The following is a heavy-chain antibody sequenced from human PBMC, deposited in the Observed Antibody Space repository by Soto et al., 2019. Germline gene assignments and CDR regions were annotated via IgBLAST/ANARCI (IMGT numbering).Heavy chain of an antibody. CDR3: AREWGDYYDGSGYPRVPYY. Sequence: GGSLRLSCAESGFTFSSYGMHWVRQAPGKGLEWVAVIWYDGSSKYYADSVKGRFTISRDNSKNTLYLQMNSLRAEDTAVYYCAREWGDYYDGSGYPRVPYYWGQGTLVTVSS. CDR2: IWYDGSSK. V-gene: IGHV3-33*01. D-gene: IGHD3-22*01. CDR1: GFTFSSYG. J-gene: IGHJ4*02.